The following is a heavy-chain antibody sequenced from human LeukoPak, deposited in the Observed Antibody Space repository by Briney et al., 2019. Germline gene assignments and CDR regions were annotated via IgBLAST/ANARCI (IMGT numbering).Heavy chain of an antibody. CDR3: ARDSISGSYVHYDN. CDR2: INTNTGNP. D-gene: IGHD1-26*01. V-gene: IGHV7-4-1*02. CDR1: GYTFNRYG. J-gene: IGHJ4*02. Sequence: ASVKVSCKASGYTFNRYGMNWVRQAPGQGLEWMGWINTNTGNPTYARGFTGRFVFSLDTSVSTAYLQINSLKAEDTAVYYCARDSISGSYVHYDNWGQGTLVTVSS.